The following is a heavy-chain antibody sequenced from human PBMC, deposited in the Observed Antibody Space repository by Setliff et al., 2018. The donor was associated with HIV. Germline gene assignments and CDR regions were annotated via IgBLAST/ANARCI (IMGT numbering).Heavy chain of an antibody. Sequence: KVSCKASGGTFSSYAISWVRQAPGQGLEWMGGIIPIFGTANYAQKFQGRVTITTDESTSTAYMELSSLRSEDTAVYYCARDPPVVVRHLFDLWGQGTLVTVSS. J-gene: IGHJ4*02. V-gene: IGHV1-69*05. D-gene: IGHD2-15*01. CDR2: IIPIFGTA. CDR1: GGTFSSYA. CDR3: ARDPPVVVRHLFDL.